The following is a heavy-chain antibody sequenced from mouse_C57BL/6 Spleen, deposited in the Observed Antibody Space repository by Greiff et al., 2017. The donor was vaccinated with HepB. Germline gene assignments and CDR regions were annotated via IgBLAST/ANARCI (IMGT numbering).Heavy chain of an antibody. CDR3: ASGNFDWYFDV. CDR1: GYSFTDYN. V-gene: IGHV1-39*01. J-gene: IGHJ1*03. CDR2: INPNYGTT. Sequence: EVKLMESGPELVKPGASVQISCKASGYSFTDYNMNWVKQSNGKSLEWIGVINPNYGTTSYNQKFKGKATLTVDQSSSTAYMQLNSLTSEDSAVYYCASGNFDWYFDVWGTGTTVTVAS.